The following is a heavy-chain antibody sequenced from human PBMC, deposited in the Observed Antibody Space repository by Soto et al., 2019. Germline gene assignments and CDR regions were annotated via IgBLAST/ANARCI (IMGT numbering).Heavy chain of an antibody. D-gene: IGHD2-8*02. CDR1: GFICSSYD. CDR3: AKATATGGGAFDI. J-gene: IGHJ3*02. CDR2: ILVDGRT. V-gene: IGHV3-23*01. Sequence: SLRLSCAASGFICSSYDMSWVRQAPGKGLEWVSTILVDGRTFYIDSVRGRFTISRDNSKNTVYLQMNSLTAGDTALYYCAKATATGGGAFDICGQGTMVTVS.